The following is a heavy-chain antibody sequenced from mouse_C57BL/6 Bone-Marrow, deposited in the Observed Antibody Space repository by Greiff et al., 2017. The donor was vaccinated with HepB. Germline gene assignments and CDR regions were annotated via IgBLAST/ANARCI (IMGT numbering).Heavy chain of an antibody. V-gene: IGHV1-81*01. Sequence: VQLQQSGAELARPGASVKLSCKASGYTFTSYGISWVKQRTGQGLEWIGEIYPRSGNSYYNEKFKGKATLTADKSSSTAYMELRSLTSEDSAVYFCAREGFTTVVPFDYWGQGTTLTVSS. CDR3: AREGFTTVVPFDY. CDR2: IYPRSGNS. J-gene: IGHJ2*01. CDR1: GYTFTSYG. D-gene: IGHD1-1*01.